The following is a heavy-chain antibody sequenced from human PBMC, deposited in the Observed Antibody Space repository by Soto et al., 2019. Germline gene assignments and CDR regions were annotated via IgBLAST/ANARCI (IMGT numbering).Heavy chain of an antibody. D-gene: IGHD2-2*01. J-gene: IGHJ4*02. V-gene: IGHV1-18*04. CDR3: ARDERGTCTSSSCYYFDY. Sequence: GASVKVSCKASGYTFNRYGFSWVRQAPGQGLEWMAWTSADNGDTNFAPKLQGRVTLTTDTSTGTAYMELRSLTSDDTAVYYCARDERGTCTSSSCYYFDYWGQGTLVTVPS. CDR2: TSADNGDT. CDR1: GYTFNRYG.